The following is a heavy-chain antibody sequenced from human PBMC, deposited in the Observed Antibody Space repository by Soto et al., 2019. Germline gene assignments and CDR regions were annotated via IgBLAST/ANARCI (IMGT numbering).Heavy chain of an antibody. CDR3: AKLTGSLGGWFDP. V-gene: IGHV3-23*01. J-gene: IGHJ5*02. CDR2: ISGSGGRT. Sequence: EVQLLESGGGLVQPGGSLRLSCAASGFTFSSYAMSWVRQASGKGLEWVSAISGSGGRTYYADSVKGRFTIFRDNPKNTWYLQMNSLRAEDTALYYCAKLTGSLGGWFDPWGQGTLVTVSS. CDR1: GFTFSSYA. D-gene: IGHD3-16*01.